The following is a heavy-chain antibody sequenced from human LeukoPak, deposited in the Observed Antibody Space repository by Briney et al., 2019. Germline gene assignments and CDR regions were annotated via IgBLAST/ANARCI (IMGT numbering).Heavy chain of an antibody. CDR2: IYYSGST. Sequence: SETLSLTCTVSGGSISSSSYYWGWIRQPPGKGLEWIGSIYYSGSTYYNPSLKSRVTISVDTSKNQFSLKLSSVTAADTAVYYCARDIAAASPGYWGQGTLVTVSS. V-gene: IGHV4-39*07. CDR1: GGSISSSSYY. D-gene: IGHD6-13*01. J-gene: IGHJ4*02. CDR3: ARDIAAASPGY.